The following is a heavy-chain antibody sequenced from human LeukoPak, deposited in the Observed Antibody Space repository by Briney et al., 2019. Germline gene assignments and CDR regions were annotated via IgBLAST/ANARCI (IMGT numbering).Heavy chain of an antibody. D-gene: IGHD4-17*01. Sequence: ASVKVSCKASGYTFTGYYIHWVRQAPGQGLEWMGWMNPNSGVTNYAQMFQGRVTMTRDTSISTAYMELSRLRSDDTAVYYCASRQYRPDDYGDSALGDAFDIWGQGTMVTVSS. J-gene: IGHJ3*02. CDR3: ASRQYRPDDYGDSALGDAFDI. CDR1: GYTFTGYY. CDR2: MNPNSGVT. V-gene: IGHV1-2*02.